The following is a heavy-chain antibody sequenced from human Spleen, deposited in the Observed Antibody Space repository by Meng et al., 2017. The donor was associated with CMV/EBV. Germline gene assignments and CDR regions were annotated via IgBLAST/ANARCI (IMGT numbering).Heavy chain of an antibody. V-gene: IGHV4-61*01. D-gene: IGHD2-15*01. CDR3: ARDAGSYGMDV. CDR2: IYYTGST. Sequence: SETLSLTCTVSGGSVSSGSYYWNWIRQPPGKGLEWIAYIYYTGSTNYNPSLKSRVTISVDTSKNQFSLKLSSVTAADTAVYYCARDAGSYGMDVWGQGTTVTVSS. CDR1: GGSVSSGSYY. J-gene: IGHJ6*02.